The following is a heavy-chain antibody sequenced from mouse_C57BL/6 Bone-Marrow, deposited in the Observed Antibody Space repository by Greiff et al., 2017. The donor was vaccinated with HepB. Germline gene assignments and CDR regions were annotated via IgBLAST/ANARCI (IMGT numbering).Heavy chain of an antibody. V-gene: IGHV1-52*01. Sequence: QVQLQQPGAELVRPGSSVKLSCKASGYTFTSYWMHWVKQRPIQGLEWIGNIDPSDSETHYNQKFKDKATLTVDKSSSTAYMQLSSLTSEDSAVYYCARWGIYYDYDWFAYWGQGTLVTVSA. CDR3: ARWGIYYDYDWFAY. J-gene: IGHJ3*01. D-gene: IGHD2-4*01. CDR1: GYTFTSYW. CDR2: IDPSDSET.